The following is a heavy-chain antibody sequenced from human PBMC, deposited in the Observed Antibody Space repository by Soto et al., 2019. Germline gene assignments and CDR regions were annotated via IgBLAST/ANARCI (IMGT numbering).Heavy chain of an antibody. CDR3: ARSPKFWSGYAQEVDV. J-gene: IGHJ6*02. D-gene: IGHD3-3*01. CDR2: IYTSGST. Sequence: ETLSLTCTVSGGSISSYYWSWIRQPAGKGLEWIGRIYTSGSTNYNPSLKSRVTTSVDTSKNQFSLKLSSVTAADTAVYYCARSPKFWSGYAQEVDVWGQGTTVTVSS. V-gene: IGHV4-4*07. CDR1: GGSISSYY.